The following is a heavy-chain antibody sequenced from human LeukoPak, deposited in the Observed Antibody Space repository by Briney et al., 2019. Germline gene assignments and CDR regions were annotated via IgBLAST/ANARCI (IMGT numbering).Heavy chain of an antibody. CDR1: GFTFSSYE. Sequence: GGSLRLSCAASGFTFSSYEMNWVRQAPGKGLAWISYISSSGSTMYYADSVKGRFTISRDNAKNSLYLQMTSLRAEDTAVYYCAKWGCSGGSCYPFDYWGQGTLVTVSS. CDR3: AKWGCSGGSCYPFDY. V-gene: IGHV3-48*03. J-gene: IGHJ4*02. D-gene: IGHD2-15*01. CDR2: ISSSGSTM.